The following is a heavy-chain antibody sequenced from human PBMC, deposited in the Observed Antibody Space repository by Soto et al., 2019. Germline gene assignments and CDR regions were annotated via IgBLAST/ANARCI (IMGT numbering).Heavy chain of an antibody. Sequence: GGSLRLSCAASGFTFSSYGMHWVRQAPGKGLEWVAVIWYDGSNKYYADSVKGRFTISRDNSKNTLYLQMNSLRAEDTAVYYCARVLGQQLVLNYYYYYMDVWGKGTTVTVSS. D-gene: IGHD6-13*01. V-gene: IGHV3-33*01. CDR2: IWYDGSNK. CDR3: ARVLGQQLVLNYYYYYMDV. J-gene: IGHJ6*03. CDR1: GFTFSSYG.